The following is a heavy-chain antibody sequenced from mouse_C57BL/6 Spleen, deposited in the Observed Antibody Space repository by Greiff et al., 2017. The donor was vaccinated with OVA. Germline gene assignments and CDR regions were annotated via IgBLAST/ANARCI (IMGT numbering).Heavy chain of an antibody. CDR1: GYTFTSYG. Sequence: QVQLQQSGAELARPGASVKLSCKASGYTFTSYGISWVKQRTGQGLEWIGEIYPRSGNTYYNEKFKGKATLTADKSSSTAYMELRSLTSEDSAVYFCARSRGMVTTGYYFDYWGQGTTLTVSS. V-gene: IGHV1-81*01. CDR2: IYPRSGNT. D-gene: IGHD2-2*01. J-gene: IGHJ2*01. CDR3: ARSRGMVTTGYYFDY.